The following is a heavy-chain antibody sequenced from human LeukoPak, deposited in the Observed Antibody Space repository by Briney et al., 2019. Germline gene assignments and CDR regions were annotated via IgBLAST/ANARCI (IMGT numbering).Heavy chain of an antibody. V-gene: IGHV1-46*01. CDR2: INPSGGST. J-gene: IGHJ5*02. CDR1: GYTFTSYY. Sequence: ASVNVSCKASGYTFTSYYMHWVRQAPGQGLEWMGIINPSGGSTSYAQKFQGRVTMTRDTSTSTVYMELSSLRSEDTAVYYCAREGSWGYSYGSNWFDPWGQGTLVTVSS. CDR3: AREGSWGYSYGSNWFDP. D-gene: IGHD5-18*01.